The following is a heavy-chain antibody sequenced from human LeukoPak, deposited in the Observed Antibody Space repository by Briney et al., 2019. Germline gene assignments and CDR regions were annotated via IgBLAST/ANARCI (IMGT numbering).Heavy chain of an antibody. J-gene: IGHJ4*02. CDR2: IIPILGIA. Sequence: ASVKVSCKASGGTFSSYAISWVRQAPGQGLEWMGRIIPILGIANYAQKFQGRVTITADKSTSTAYMELSSLRSEDTAVYYCARVVRFCTGGSCGWYFDQWGQGTLVTVSS. D-gene: IGHD2-15*01. V-gene: IGHV1-69*04. CDR1: GGTFSSYA. CDR3: ARVVRFCTGGSCGWYFDQ.